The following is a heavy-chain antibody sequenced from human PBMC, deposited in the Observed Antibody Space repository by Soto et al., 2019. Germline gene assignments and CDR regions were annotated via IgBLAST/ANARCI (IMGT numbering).Heavy chain of an antibody. V-gene: IGHV3-23*01. J-gene: IGHJ6*02. CDR2: ISGGTT. CDR1: GSTFNSAV. Sequence: EVQLLEAGGGLVQPGGSLSLSCVASGSTFNSAVISWGRQAPGQGLEWVSGISGGTTYYADSVKGRFTISRDNFKNTLFLQMNSLRAEEMAVYQCATRDRVTSGSSTFYRTDVWGQVTTVTVSS. CDR3: ATRDRVTSGSSTFYRTDV. D-gene: IGHD1-26*01.